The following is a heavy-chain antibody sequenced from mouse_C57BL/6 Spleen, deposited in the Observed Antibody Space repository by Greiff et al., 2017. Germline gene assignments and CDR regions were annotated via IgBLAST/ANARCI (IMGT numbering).Heavy chain of an antibody. CDR1: GYSFTGYY. CDR3: ARHLLYPSWYFDV. V-gene: IGHV1-42*01. D-gene: IGHD2-12*01. CDR2: INPSTGGT. J-gene: IGHJ1*03. Sequence: EVQLQQSGPELVKPGASVKISCKASGYSFTGYYMNWVKQSPEKSLEWIGEINPSTGGTTYNQKFKAKATLTVDKSSSTAYMQLKSLTSEDSAVYYCARHLLYPSWYFDVWGTGTTVTVSS.